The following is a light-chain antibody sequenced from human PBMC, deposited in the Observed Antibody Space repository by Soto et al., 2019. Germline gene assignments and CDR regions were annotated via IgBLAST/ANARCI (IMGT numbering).Light chain of an antibody. Sequence: EIVLTRSPDTLSLSRGERATLSCSSSQIVSGKYLAWYHQRPGQAPRVLIHSASSRATGIPDRFTGSGSGTDFTLTITRLEPEDFGVYYCQQYSSLPRTFGQGTKVDI. CDR3: QQYSSLPRT. CDR2: SAS. V-gene: IGKV3-20*01. J-gene: IGKJ1*01. CDR1: QIVSGKY.